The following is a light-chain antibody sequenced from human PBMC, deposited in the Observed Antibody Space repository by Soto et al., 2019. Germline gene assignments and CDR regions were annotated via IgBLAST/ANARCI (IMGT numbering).Light chain of an antibody. J-gene: IGKJ4*01. Sequence: VLTQSPGTLSLTPGERAKWYCRAIQSVSSSYLAWYQQKPGQAPRLLIYGASSRATGIPDRFSGSGSGTDFTLTISRLEPEDFAVYYCQQDGSSLALT. CDR2: GAS. V-gene: IGKV3-20*01. CDR1: QSVSSSY. CDR3: QQDGSSLALT.